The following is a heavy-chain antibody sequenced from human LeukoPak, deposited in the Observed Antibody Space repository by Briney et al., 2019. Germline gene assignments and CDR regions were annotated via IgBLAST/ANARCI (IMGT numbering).Heavy chain of an antibody. CDR2: INHSGST. D-gene: IGHD1-26*01. J-gene: IGHJ4*02. Sequence: SETLSLTCAVYGGSFSGYCWSWIRQPPGKGLEWIGEINHSGSTNYNPSLKSRVTISVDTSKNQFSLKLSSVTAADTAVYYCARARIVGATTKNDYWGQGTLVTVSS. CDR1: GGSFSGYC. V-gene: IGHV4-34*01. CDR3: ARARIVGATTKNDY.